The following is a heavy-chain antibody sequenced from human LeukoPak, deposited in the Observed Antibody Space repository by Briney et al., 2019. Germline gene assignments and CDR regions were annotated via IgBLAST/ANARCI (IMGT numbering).Heavy chain of an antibody. J-gene: IGHJ4*02. V-gene: IGHV3-7*01. Sequence: GGSLRLSCAASGFTFSSYWMNWARQAPGKGLEWVASINHNGNVNYYVDSVKGRFTISRDNAKNSLYLQMNSLRAEDTAVYYCARVSSTPALLPAAEDYWGQGTLVTVSS. CDR2: INHNGNVN. D-gene: IGHD6-13*01. CDR3: ARVSSTPALLPAAEDY. CDR1: GFTFSSYW.